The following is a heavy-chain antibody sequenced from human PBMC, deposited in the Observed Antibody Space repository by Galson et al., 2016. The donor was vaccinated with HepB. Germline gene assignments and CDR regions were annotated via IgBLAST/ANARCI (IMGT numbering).Heavy chain of an antibody. J-gene: IGHJ4*02. D-gene: IGHD1/OR15-1a*01. CDR1: GFAFNNAW. CDR3: TTDSKATNRSDFDH. Sequence: SLRLSCAASGFAFNNAWMNWVRQAPGKGLEWVGRITSRANGGTTQYAAPVKGRFIISRDDSKDTLYLQMNSLKTEDTAVYLCTTDSKATNRSDFDHWGQGALVTVSS. V-gene: IGHV3-15*07. CDR2: ITSRANGGTT.